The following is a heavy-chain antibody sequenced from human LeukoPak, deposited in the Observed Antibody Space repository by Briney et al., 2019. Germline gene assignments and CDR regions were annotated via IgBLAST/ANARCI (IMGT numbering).Heavy chain of an antibody. D-gene: IGHD3-22*01. J-gene: IGHJ4*02. CDR3: AKDFSVYYYDSRVLDY. CDR2: IRYDGSNK. V-gene: IGHV3-30*02. Sequence: GGSLRLSCAASGFTFSSYGMHWVRQAPGKGLEWVAFIRYDGSNKYYADSVKGRFTISRDNPKKTLYLQMNSLRPEDTAVYYCAKDFSVYYYDSRVLDYWGRGTLVTVSS. CDR1: GFTFSSYG.